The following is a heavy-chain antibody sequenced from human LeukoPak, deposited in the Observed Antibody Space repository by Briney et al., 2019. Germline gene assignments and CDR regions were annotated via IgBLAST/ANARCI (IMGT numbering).Heavy chain of an antibody. J-gene: IGHJ5*02. CDR1: GGSISSYY. V-gene: IGHV4-4*07. CDR2: IYTSGST. CDR3: ARVKDGTSTNWFDP. Sequence: SETLSLTCTVSGGSISSYYWSWIRQPAGKGLEWIGRIYTSGSTNYNPSLKSRVTMSVDTSKNQFSPKLSSVTAANTAVYYCARVKDGTSTNWFDPWGQGTLVTVSS.